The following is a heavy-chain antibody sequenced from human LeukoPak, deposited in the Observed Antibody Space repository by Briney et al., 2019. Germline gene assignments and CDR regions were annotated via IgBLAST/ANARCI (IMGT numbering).Heavy chain of an antibody. CDR3: AKCTPWNTHYPIDY. D-gene: IGHD1-1*01. CDR2: TSSSGVNT. CDR1: GFTFSNYA. V-gene: IGHV3-23*01. Sequence: GGSLTLSCATSGFTFSNYAISCYPKAHVNGLEYVSATSSSGVNTSYTDTAKTRFTISRNNSHTTLYLHMNGLRPDEPAVPHYAKCTPWNTHYPIDYGGQGTLVTVYS. J-gene: IGHJ4*02.